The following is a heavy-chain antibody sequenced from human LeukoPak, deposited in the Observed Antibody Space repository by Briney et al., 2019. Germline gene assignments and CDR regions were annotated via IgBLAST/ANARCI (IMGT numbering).Heavy chain of an antibody. CDR3: ARDPRTVRI. CDR2: ISGNGGVI. Sequence: PGGSLRFSCAASRFTFSDNYMTWVRQAPGKGLEWLSYISGNGGVIQYADSVKGRFTISRDNAKNLLYLQMDSLRVEDTAIYYCARDPRTVRIWGQGTLVTVSS. V-gene: IGHV3-11*04. J-gene: IGHJ4*02. D-gene: IGHD1-1*01. CDR1: RFTFSDNY.